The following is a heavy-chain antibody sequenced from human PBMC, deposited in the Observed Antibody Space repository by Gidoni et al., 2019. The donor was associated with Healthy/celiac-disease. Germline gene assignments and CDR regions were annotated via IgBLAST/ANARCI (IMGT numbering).Heavy chain of an antibody. CDR2: INPNSGGT. J-gene: IGHJ6*02. CDR1: GYTFTGYY. Sequence: QVQLVQSGAEVKKPGDSVKVSCKASGYTFTGYYLHWVRQAPGQGLEWMGWINPNSGGTNYAQKFQGWVTMTRDTSISTAYMELSRLRSDDTAVYYCARACSSTSCHYYYYGMDVWGQGTTVTVSS. D-gene: IGHD2-2*01. CDR3: ARACSSTSCHYYYYGMDV. V-gene: IGHV1-2*04.